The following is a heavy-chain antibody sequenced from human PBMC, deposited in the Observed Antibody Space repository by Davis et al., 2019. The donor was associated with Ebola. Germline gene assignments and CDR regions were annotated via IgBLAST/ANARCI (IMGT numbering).Heavy chain of an antibody. D-gene: IGHD5-12*01. CDR1: GGTFSSYA. Sequence: SVKVSCKASGGTFSSYAISWVRQAPGQGLEWMGGIIPIFGTANYAQKFQGRVTITADKSTNTAYMELSSLRSEDTAVYYCARDLSVGLRACSLDYYGMDVWGQGTTVTVSS. V-gene: IGHV1-69*06. CDR2: IIPIFGTA. J-gene: IGHJ6*02. CDR3: ARDLSVGLRACSLDYYGMDV.